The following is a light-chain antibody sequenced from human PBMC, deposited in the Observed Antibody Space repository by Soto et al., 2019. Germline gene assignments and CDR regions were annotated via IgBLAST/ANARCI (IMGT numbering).Light chain of an antibody. J-gene: IGLJ3*02. CDR3: SSYAGSNRV. CDR1: SSDIGGYNY. Sequence: QSALTQPPSASGSPGQSVTISCTGPSSDIGGYNYVSWYQQHPGKAPKLMIYEVSKRPSGVPDRFSGSKSGNTASLTVSGLQAEDEADYYGSSYAGSNRVFGGGTKLTVL. V-gene: IGLV2-8*01. CDR2: EVS.